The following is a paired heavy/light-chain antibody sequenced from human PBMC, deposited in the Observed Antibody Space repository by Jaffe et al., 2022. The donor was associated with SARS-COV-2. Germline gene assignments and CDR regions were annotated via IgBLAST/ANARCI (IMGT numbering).Light chain of an antibody. V-gene: IGKV2-28*01. Sequence: DIVMTQSPLSLPVIPGEPASISCRSNQSLLHSNGYNYLDWYLQKPGQSPQLLIYLGFNRASGVPDRFSGSGSGTDFTLKISRVEAEDVGVYYCMQALQTPTWTFGQGTKVEIK. CDR3: MQALQTPTWT. CDR2: LGF. CDR1: QSLLHSNGYNY. J-gene: IGKJ1*01.
Heavy chain of an antibody. Sequence: QVQLVQSGAEVKKPGASVRVSCKASGFTLTDYYVYWVRQAPGQGLERMGMINPSTGSTDYAQKFQGRVTMTRDTSTSTVYMELSSLRSEDTAVFYCARARALVAARLYYGLDVWGQGTTVTVSS. J-gene: IGHJ6*02. CDR1: GFTLTDYY. V-gene: IGHV1-46*01. CDR3: ARARALVAARLYYGLDV. D-gene: IGHD6-6*01. CDR2: INPSTGST.